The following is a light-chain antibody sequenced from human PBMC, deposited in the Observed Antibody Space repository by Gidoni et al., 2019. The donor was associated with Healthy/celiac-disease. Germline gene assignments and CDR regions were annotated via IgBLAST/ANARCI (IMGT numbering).Light chain of an antibody. J-gene: IGKJ1*01. Sequence: DIQMTQSPSSLSASVGDRVTITCRASQSISSYLNWYQQKPGKAPKLLIYAASSLQSGVPSRFSGSGSVTDFTLTISSLQPEDFATYYCQQSYSTRRTFGQGTKVEIK. V-gene: IGKV1-39*01. CDR1: QSISSY. CDR3: QQSYSTRRT. CDR2: AAS.